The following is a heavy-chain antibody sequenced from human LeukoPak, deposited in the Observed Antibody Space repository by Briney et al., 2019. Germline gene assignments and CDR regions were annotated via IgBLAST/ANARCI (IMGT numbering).Heavy chain of an antibody. CDR3: ARDRFRYCSGAYCSHFEF. D-gene: IGHD2-15*01. V-gene: IGHV3-9*03. Sequence: GRSLRLSYAASGFICDDYAMHWVRQAPGKGLEWVSGINWNSGTIGYADSVKGRFTISRDNAKNSLYLQMNSLRADDMAFYYCARDRFRYCSGAYCSHFEFWGQGTLVSVSS. CDR2: INWNSGTI. J-gene: IGHJ4*02. CDR1: GFICDDYA.